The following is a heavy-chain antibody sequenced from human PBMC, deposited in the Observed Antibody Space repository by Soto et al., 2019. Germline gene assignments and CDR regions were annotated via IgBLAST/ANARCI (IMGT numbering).Heavy chain of an antibody. CDR3: AKDRVSYFDY. V-gene: IGHV3-23*01. D-gene: IGHD3-10*01. J-gene: IGHJ4*02. CDR1: GFTFSSYA. Sequence: PGGSLRLSCTGSGFTFSSYAMWWVRQAPGKGLEWVSAISGSGGSTYYADSVKGRFTISRDNSKNTLYLQMNSLRAEDTAVYYCAKDRVSYFDYWGQGTLVTVSS. CDR2: ISGSGGST.